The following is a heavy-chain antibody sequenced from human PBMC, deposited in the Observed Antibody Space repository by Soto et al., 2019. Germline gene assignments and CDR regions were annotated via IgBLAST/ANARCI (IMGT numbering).Heavy chain of an antibody. V-gene: IGHV1-18*01. CDR3: AIRLCPCGGDCYNWFDP. Sequence: ASVKVSCKASDYTFTSYGVSWVRQAPGQGLEWMGWISAYNGNTNYAQKLQGRVTMTTDTSTSTAYMELRSLRSDDTAVYYCAIRLCPCGGDCYNWFDPWGQGTLVTVSS. CDR1: DYTFTSYG. D-gene: IGHD2-21*02. J-gene: IGHJ5*02. CDR2: ISAYNGNT.